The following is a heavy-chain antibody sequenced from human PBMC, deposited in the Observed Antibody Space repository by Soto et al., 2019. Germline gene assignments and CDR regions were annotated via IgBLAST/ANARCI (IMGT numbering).Heavy chain of an antibody. CDR2: FFYTGST. Sequence: SETLSLTCTVSGASITRSPYYWDWIRQPPGKGLEWIGSFFYTGSTYYNPSLKGRAIILVDTSKNQFSLKLTSVTAADKAVYYCARNGENIVSVPAAIRFDPWGPGTLVTVSS. J-gene: IGHJ5*02. CDR3: ARNGENIVSVPAAIRFDP. CDR1: GASITRSPYY. D-gene: IGHD2-21*01. V-gene: IGHV4-39*01.